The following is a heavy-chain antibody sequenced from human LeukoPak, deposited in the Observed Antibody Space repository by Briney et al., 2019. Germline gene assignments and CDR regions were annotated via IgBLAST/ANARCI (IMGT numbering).Heavy chain of an antibody. CDR2: INPNSGGT. Sequence: GASVKVSCKASGYTFTGYYMHWVRQAPGQGLEWMGWINPNSGGTNYEQKFQGRVTMTRDTYISTAYMELSRLRSDDTAVYYCARDLLYYYDSSGYGAPIWDYWGQGTLVTVSS. D-gene: IGHD3-22*01. CDR1: GYTFTGYY. J-gene: IGHJ4*02. V-gene: IGHV1-2*02. CDR3: ARDLLYYYDSSGYGAPIWDY.